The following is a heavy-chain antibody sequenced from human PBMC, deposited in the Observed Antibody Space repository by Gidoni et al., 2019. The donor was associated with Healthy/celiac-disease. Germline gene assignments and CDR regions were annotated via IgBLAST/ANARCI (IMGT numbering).Heavy chain of an antibody. J-gene: IGHJ5*02. CDR2: INWNGGST. CDR3: ARVNPPPWTGYSSSGWFDP. Sequence: EVQLVESGGGVVRPGGSLRLPCAASGFTFAAYGMGWFRQAPGKGLEWVSGINWNGGSTGYAASVKGRFTISRDNAKNSLYLQMNSLRAEDTALYHCARVNPPPWTGYSSSGWFDPWGQGTLVTVSS. V-gene: IGHV3-20*01. CDR1: GFTFAAYG. D-gene: IGHD6-19*01.